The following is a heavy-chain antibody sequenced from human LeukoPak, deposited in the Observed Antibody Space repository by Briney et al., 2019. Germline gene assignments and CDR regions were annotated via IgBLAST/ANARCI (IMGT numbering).Heavy chain of an antibody. D-gene: IGHD2-15*01. CDR3: ATNVDIDAFDI. V-gene: IGHV1-24*01. Sequence: ASVKVSCKVSGYTLTELSMYWVRQAPGKGLEWMGGFDPEDGETIYAQKFQGRVTMTEDTSTDTAYMELSRLRSEYITVYDYATNVDIDAFDIWDQETMVTVSS. CDR1: GYTLTELS. J-gene: IGHJ3*02. CDR2: FDPEDGET.